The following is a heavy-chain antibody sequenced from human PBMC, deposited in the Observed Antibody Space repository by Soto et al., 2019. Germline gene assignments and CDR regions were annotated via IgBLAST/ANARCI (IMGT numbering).Heavy chain of an antibody. CDR3: AKLITMIVGIHYYYYYGMDV. CDR1: GFTFSSYA. J-gene: IGHJ6*02. D-gene: IGHD3-22*01. V-gene: IGHV3-23*01. CDR2: ISGSGGST. Sequence: EVQLLESGGGLVQPGGSLRLSCAASGFTFSSYAMSWVRQAPGKGLEWVSAISGSGGSTYYADSVKGRFTISRDNSKNTLYLQMNSLRGEDTAVYYCAKLITMIVGIHYYYYYGMDVWGQGTTVTVSS.